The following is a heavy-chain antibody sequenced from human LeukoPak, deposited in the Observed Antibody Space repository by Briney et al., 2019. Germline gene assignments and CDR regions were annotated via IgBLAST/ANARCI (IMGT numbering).Heavy chain of an antibody. CDR1: GFTFSSYA. CDR2: ISGSGGST. J-gene: IGHJ1*01. CDR3: AKDGPLTRGLLDLAEYFQH. D-gene: IGHD2-15*01. Sequence: GGSLRLSCAASGFTFSSYAMSWVRQAPGKGLEWVSAISGSGGSTYYADSVKGRFTISRDNSKNTLYLQMNSLRAEDTAVYYCAKDGPLTRGLLDLAEYFQHRGQGTLVTVSS. V-gene: IGHV3-23*01.